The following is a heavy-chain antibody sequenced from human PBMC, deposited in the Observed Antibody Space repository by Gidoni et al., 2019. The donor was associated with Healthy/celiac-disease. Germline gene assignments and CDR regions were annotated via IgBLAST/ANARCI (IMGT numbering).Heavy chain of an antibody. CDR3: ASETIVVVGRGQMVHWFDP. V-gene: IGHV4-39*01. D-gene: IGHD2-15*01. Sequence: STYYNPSLKSRVTISVDTSKNQFSLKLSSVTAADTAVYYCASETIVVVGRGQMVHWFDPWGQGTLVTVSS. CDR2: ST. J-gene: IGHJ5*02.